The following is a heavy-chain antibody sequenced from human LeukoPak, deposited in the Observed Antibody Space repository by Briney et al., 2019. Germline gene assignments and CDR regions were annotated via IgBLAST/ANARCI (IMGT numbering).Heavy chain of an antibody. CDR1: GFTFSSSS. J-gene: IGHJ4*02. Sequence: GGSLRLSCAASGFTFSSSSMNWVRQAPGKGLVWLSYISSGSSTTYSADSVKGRFTISRDNAKNSLFLQMNSLRAEDTAVYYCARDPHYFGPESATGYWGQGTLVTVSS. CDR2: ISSGSSTT. V-gene: IGHV3-48*01. CDR3: ARDPHYFGPESATGY. D-gene: IGHD3-10*01.